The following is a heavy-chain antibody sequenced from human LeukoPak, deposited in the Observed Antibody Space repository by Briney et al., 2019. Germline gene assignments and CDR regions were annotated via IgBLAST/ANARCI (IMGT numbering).Heavy chain of an antibody. Sequence: GSLRLSCAASGFTFSSYAMHWVRQAPGKGLEWVAVISYDGSNKYYADSVKGRFTISRDNSKNTLYLQMNSLRAEDTAVYYCAREGNYYDMDVWGQGTTVTVSS. CDR1: GFTFSSYA. J-gene: IGHJ6*02. CDR2: ISYDGSNK. V-gene: IGHV3-30*14. CDR3: AREGNYYDMDV.